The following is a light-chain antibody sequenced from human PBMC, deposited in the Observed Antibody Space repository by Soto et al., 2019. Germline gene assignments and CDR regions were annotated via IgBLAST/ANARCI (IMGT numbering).Light chain of an antibody. CDR1: QGIRSA. Sequence: AVQVTQSASSLSASVGDRVTITCRTSQGIRSALGWYQQKPGKVPKLLIYAASTLQSGVPSRFSGSGSGRDFTLTISSLQPEDFATYYCLLYYAYFWAFGQGTKVDI. CDR3: LLYYAYFWA. V-gene: IGKV1-6*01. CDR2: AAS. J-gene: IGKJ1*01.